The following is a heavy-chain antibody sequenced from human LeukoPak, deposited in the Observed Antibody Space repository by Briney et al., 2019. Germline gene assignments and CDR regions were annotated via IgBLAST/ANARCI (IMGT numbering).Heavy chain of an antibody. CDR1: GFTFDDYG. D-gene: IGHD3-22*01. J-gene: IGHJ4*02. CDR2: INWNGGST. V-gene: IGHV3-20*04. Sequence: PGESLRLSCAASGFTFDDYGMSWVRQAPGKGLEWVSGINWNGGSTGYADSVKGRFTISRDNAKNSLYLQMNSLRAGDTALYYCARERTYYYDSNPDYFDYWGQGTLVTVSS. CDR3: ARERTYYYDSNPDYFDY.